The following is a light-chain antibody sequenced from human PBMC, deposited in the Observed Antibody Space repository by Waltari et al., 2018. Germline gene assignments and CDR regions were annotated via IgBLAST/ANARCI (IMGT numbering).Light chain of an antibody. Sequence: VLKQSPATLSLSPGERDTLSCRASQSVSSNLSWYQQKPGQAPQLLIYDASNRATGIPARFSGSGSGTDFTLTISSLEPEDFAVYYCQQRGDWSRTFVPGTKVEIK. CDR3: QQRGDWSRT. J-gene: IGKJ3*01. CDR1: QSVSSN. V-gene: IGKV3-11*01. CDR2: DAS.